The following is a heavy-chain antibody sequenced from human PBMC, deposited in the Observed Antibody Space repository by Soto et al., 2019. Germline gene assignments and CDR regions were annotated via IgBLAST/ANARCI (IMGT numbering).Heavy chain of an antibody. J-gene: IGHJ4*02. CDR1: GDSVSSGGYY. V-gene: IGHV4-31*03. D-gene: IGHD4-17*01. CDR3: ARSSEATVTAFDY. Sequence: QVQLQESGPGLVKPSQTLSLACTVSGDSVSSGGYYWSWIRQHPGKGLEWIGYIYYSGSTYYNPSLKSRVTISVDTSKNQFSLKLSSVTAADPAVYYRARSSEATVTAFDYLGQGTLVTVSS. CDR2: IYYSGST.